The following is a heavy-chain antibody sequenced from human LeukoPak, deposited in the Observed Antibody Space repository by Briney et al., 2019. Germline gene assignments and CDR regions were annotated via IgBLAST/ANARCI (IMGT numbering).Heavy chain of an antibody. D-gene: IGHD6-13*01. CDR3: ARMAALYSSSWPFDY. J-gene: IGHJ4*02. CDR2: IYPGESGT. Sequence: GESLKISCQGSGYNFNKYWIGWVRQMPGKGLEWVGIIYPGESGTRYSPSFQGQVTISADKSISTAYLQWSSLKASDTAMYYCARMAALYSSSWPFDYWGQGTLVTVSS. V-gene: IGHV5-51*01. CDR1: GYNFNKYW.